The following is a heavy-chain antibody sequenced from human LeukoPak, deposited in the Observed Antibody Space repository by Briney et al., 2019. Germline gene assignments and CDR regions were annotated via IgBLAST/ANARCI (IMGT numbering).Heavy chain of an antibody. Sequence: ASVKVSCKASGYTFTSYDINWVRQATGQGLEWMGWMNPNSGNTGYAQKFQGRVTMTRNTSISTAYMELSSLRSEDTAVYYCAAYHGYSSSWYYFDYRGQGTLVTVSS. D-gene: IGHD6-13*01. CDR1: GYTFTSYD. J-gene: IGHJ4*02. CDR3: AAYHGYSSSWYYFDY. V-gene: IGHV1-8*01. CDR2: MNPNSGNT.